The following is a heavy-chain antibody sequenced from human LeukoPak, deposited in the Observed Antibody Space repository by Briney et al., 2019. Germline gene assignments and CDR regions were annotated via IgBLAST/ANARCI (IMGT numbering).Heavy chain of an antibody. CDR2: INYSGST. Sequence: SETLSLTCIVSGGSISGHYWSWIRQTPGKGLEYIGDINYSGSTDYNPSLKSRVTISLDTSKNQFSLHLSSVTAADTAVYYCARRCGVLDSRDSRYYFDHWGQGTLVTVSS. D-gene: IGHD3-22*01. CDR3: ARRCGVLDSRDSRYYFDH. CDR1: GGSISGHY. J-gene: IGHJ4*02. V-gene: IGHV4-59*11.